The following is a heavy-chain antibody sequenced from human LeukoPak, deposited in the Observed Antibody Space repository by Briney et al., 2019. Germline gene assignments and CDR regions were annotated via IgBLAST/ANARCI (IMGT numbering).Heavy chain of an antibody. CDR3: ARDLDPIVVASDPPFDY. J-gene: IGHJ4*02. Sequence: ASVKVSCKASGYTFTSYGIGWVRQAPGQGLEWMGWISAYNGNTNYAQKLQGRVTMTTDTSTSTAYMELRSLRSDDTAVYYCARDLDPIVVASDPPFDYWGQGTLVTVSS. D-gene: IGHD3-22*01. CDR2: ISAYNGNT. CDR1: GYTFTSYG. V-gene: IGHV1-18*01.